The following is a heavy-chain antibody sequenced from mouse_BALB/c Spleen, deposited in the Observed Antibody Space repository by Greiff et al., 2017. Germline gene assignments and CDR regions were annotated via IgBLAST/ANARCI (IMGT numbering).Heavy chain of an antibody. J-gene: IGHJ4*01. CDR1: GFNIKDTY. Sequence: VTLKVSGAELVKPGASVKLSCTASGFNIKDTYMHWVKQRPEQGLEWIGRIDPANGNTKYDPKFQGKATITADTSSNTAYLQLSSLTSEDTAVYYCARWGSTALYCAMDYWGQGTSVTVSS. CDR3: ARWGSTALYCAMDY. D-gene: IGHD1-1*01. CDR2: IDPANGNT. V-gene: IGHV14-3*02.